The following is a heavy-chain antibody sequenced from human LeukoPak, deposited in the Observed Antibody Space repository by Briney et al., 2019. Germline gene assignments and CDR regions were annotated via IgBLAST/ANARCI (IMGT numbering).Heavy chain of an antibody. D-gene: IGHD2-2*01. Sequence: PSETLSLTCTVSGGSISSYYWSWIRQPAGKGLEWIGRIYTSGSTNYNPSLKSRVTMSVDTSKNQFSLKPSSVTAADTAVYYCARDGCSSTSCYRHYYYGMDVWGQGTTVTVSS. J-gene: IGHJ6*02. CDR2: IYTSGST. V-gene: IGHV4-4*07. CDR3: ARDGCSSTSCYRHYYYGMDV. CDR1: GGSISSYY.